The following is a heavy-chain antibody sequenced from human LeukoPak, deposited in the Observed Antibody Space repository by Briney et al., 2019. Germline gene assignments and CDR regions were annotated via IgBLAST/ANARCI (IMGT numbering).Heavy chain of an antibody. CDR1: GFTFSSYW. D-gene: IGHD4-11*01. CDR3: ARVSRDFYSNYYYYYGMDV. J-gene: IGHJ6*02. Sequence: GGSLRLSCAASGFTFSSYWMSWVREAPGKGLEWVANIKQDGSEKYYVDSVKGRFTISRDNAKNSLYLQMNSLRAEDTAVYYCARVSRDFYSNYYYYYGMDVWGQGTTVTVSS. CDR2: IKQDGSEK. V-gene: IGHV3-7*01.